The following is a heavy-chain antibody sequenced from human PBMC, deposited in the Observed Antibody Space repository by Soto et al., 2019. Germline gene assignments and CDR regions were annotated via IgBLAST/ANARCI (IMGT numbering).Heavy chain of an antibody. CDR2: IHTSGIT. Sequence: SETLSLTCSVSGGSINRSYWSWIRQPAGKGLEWISHIHTSGITNYNPCLKSRVTMSVDTYNNQFSQMLSSVTAADTAAYYCAGDLGGNYVSQFDYWGHGTLVTVSS. CDR3: AGDLGGNYVSQFDY. J-gene: IGHJ4*01. CDR1: GGSINRSY. D-gene: IGHD4-4*01. V-gene: IGHV4-4*07.